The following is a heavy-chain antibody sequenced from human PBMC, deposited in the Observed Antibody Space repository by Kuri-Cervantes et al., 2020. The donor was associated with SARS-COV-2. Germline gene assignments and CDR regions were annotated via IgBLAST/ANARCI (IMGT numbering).Heavy chain of an antibody. CDR3: ARVRRITMVRGVISGMDV. D-gene: IGHD3-10*01. V-gene: IGHV3-7*01. Sequence: GESLKISCAASGFTFSSYAMSWVRQAPGKGLEWVANIKQDGSEKYYVDSVKGRFTISRDNAKNSLYLQMNSLRAEDTAVYYCARVRRITMVRGVISGMDVWGQGTTVTVSS. CDR2: IKQDGSEK. CDR1: GFTFSSYA. J-gene: IGHJ6*02.